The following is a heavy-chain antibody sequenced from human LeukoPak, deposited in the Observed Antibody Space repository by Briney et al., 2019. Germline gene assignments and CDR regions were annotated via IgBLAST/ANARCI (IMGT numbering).Heavy chain of an antibody. Sequence: ASVKVSCKASGGTFSSYAFSWVRQAPGQGLEWMGWISAGNGNTKYSQNFQGRVTFISNTSATTAFMELSSLRSEDAAVYYCARDSGSGSNDYWGQGTLVTVSS. CDR3: ARDSGSGSNDY. D-gene: IGHD1-26*01. CDR2: ISAGNGNT. V-gene: IGHV1-3*01. CDR1: GGTFSSYA. J-gene: IGHJ4*02.